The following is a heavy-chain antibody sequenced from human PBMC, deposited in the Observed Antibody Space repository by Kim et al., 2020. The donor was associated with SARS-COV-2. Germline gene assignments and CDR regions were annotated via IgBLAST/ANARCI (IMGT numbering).Heavy chain of an antibody. Sequence: SVKVSCKASGGTFSSYAISWVRQAPGQGLEWMGRIIPILGIANYAQKFQGRVTITADKSTSTAYMELSSLRSEDTAVYYCARARSPYSGSDPPGNWFDPWGQGTLVTVSS. CDR1: GGTFSSYA. J-gene: IGHJ5*02. CDR3: ARARSPYSGSDPPGNWFDP. CDR2: IIPILGIA. V-gene: IGHV1-69*04. D-gene: IGHD1-26*01.